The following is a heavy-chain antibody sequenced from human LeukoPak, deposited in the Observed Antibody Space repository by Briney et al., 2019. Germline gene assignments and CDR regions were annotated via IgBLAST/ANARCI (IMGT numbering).Heavy chain of an antibody. V-gene: IGHV3-30*04. Sequence: GESLRLSCAASGFTFSSYAMHWVRQAPGKGLGWVAVISYDGSNKYYADSVKGRFTISRDNSKNTLYLQMNSLRAEDTAVYYCARGVVVTAFDYWGQGTLVTVSS. D-gene: IGHD2-21*02. CDR1: GFTFSSYA. CDR3: ARGVVVTAFDY. CDR2: ISYDGSNK. J-gene: IGHJ4*02.